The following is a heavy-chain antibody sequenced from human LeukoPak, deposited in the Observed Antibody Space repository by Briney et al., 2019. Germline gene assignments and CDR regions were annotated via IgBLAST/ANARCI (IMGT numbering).Heavy chain of an antibody. Sequence: PSETLSLTCTVSGGSISSGSYYWSWIRQPAGKGLEWIGRIYTSGSTNYNPSLKSRVTISVDTSKNQFSLKLSSVTAADTAVYYCARGEQQLVRNWFDPWGQGTLVTVSS. V-gene: IGHV4-61*02. D-gene: IGHD6-13*01. CDR2: IYTSGST. J-gene: IGHJ5*02. CDR3: ARGEQQLVRNWFDP. CDR1: GGSISSGSYY.